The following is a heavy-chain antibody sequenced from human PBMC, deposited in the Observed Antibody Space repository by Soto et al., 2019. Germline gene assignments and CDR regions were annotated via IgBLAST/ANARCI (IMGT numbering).Heavy chain of an antibody. V-gene: IGHV4-39*01. CDR1: GGSISSSSYY. CDR2: IYYSGGT. D-gene: IGHD4-17*01. CDR3: ARLLRVRAFDI. J-gene: IGHJ3*02. Sequence: PSETLSLTCTVSGGSISSSSYYWGWIRQPPGKGLEWIGSIYYSGGTYYNPSLKSRVTISVDTSKNQFSLKLSSVTAADTAVYYCARLLRVRAFDIWGQGTMVTVSS.